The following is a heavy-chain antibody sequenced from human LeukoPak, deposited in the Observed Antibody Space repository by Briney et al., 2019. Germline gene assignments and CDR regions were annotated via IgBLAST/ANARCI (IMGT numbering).Heavy chain of an antibody. CDR2: IYYSGST. Sequence: SETLSLTCTVSGGSIGSYYWSWIRQPPGKGLKWIGSIYYSGSTYYNPSLKSRVTISGDTSKNQFSLKLSSVTAADTAVYYCARHSIAYYYFDYWGQGTLVTVSS. J-gene: IGHJ4*02. CDR3: ARHSIAYYYFDY. D-gene: IGHD2/OR15-2a*01. CDR1: GGSIGSYY. V-gene: IGHV4-59*05.